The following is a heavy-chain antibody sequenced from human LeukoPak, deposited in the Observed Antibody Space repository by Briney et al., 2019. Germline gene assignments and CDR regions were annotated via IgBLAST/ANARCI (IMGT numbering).Heavy chain of an antibody. D-gene: IGHD3/OR15-3a*01. CDR2: MDGSGKTT. CDR1: GFTFSSSA. J-gene: IGHJ4*02. Sequence: GRSLRLSCAASGFTFSSSAMSWVRQAPGKGLGWVSVMDGSGKTTYYADSVKGRFTISRDNSKNTLYLQLTSLRVEDTAVYYCAKVATWTYFDSWGQGTLVTVSS. V-gene: IGHV3-23*01. CDR3: AKVATWTYFDS.